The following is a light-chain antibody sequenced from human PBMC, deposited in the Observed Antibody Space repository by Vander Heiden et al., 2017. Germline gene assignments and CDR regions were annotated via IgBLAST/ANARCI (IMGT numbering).Light chain of an antibody. J-gene: IGLJ2*01. CDR1: SSDVGSYNP. Sequence: QSALTQPASVSGSPGQSITIACTGTSSDVGSYNPVSWYQQQPGKAPKLMIYEVSKRPSGVSNRFSGSKSGNTASLTISGLQAEDEADYYCCSYAGSSTKFGGGTKLTVL. CDR3: CSYAGSSTK. CDR2: EVS. V-gene: IGLV2-23*02.